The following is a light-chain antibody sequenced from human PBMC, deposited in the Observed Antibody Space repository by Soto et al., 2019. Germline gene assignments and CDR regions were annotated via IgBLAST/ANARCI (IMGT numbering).Light chain of an antibody. CDR2: DVS. Sequence: SVLPQPASVSGSPGQSITISCTGTSSDVGGYNYVSWYQQHPGKAPKLMIYDVSNRPSGVSNRFSGSKSGNTASLTISGLQAEDEADYYCSSYTSSSTNYVFGTGTKVTVL. CDR3: SSYTSSSTNYV. V-gene: IGLV2-14*01. J-gene: IGLJ1*01. CDR1: SSDVGGYNY.